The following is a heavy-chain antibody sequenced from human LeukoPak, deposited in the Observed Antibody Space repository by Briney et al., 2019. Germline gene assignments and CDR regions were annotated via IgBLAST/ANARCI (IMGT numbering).Heavy chain of an antibody. J-gene: IGHJ3*02. CDR3: ARQDQGLNI. Sequence: HGESLKISCKGSGYSFTSYWISWVRQMPGKGLEWMGKIDPIDSYTTYRPSFQGHVTISADKSISAAYLQWSSLKASHTAMYYCARQDQGLNIWGQRTMVTVSS. CDR1: GYSFTSYW. D-gene: IGHD2-15*01. CDR2: IDPIDSYT. V-gene: IGHV5-10-1*01.